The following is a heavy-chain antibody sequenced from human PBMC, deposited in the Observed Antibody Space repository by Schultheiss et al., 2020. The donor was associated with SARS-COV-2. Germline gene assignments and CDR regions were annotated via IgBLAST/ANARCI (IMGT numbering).Heavy chain of an antibody. CDR3: ARGGWSPYGMDV. Sequence: SETLSLTCTVSGGSISSGASFWSWIRQHPGKGLEWIGYIYYSGSTYHNPSLKSRVTISVDTSKNQFSLKLSSVTPEDTAVYYCARGGWSPYGMDVWGQGTTVTVSS. CDR2: IYYSGST. J-gene: IGHJ6*02. CDR1: GGSISSGASF. V-gene: IGHV4-31*03. D-gene: IGHD6-19*01.